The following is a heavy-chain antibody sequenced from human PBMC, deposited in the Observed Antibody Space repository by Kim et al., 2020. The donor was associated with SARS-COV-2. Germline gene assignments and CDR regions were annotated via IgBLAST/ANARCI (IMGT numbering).Heavy chain of an antibody. V-gene: IGHV4-59*01. D-gene: IGHD4-17*01. CDR1: GGSISSYY. J-gene: IGHJ4*02. CDR3: ARGDDYGDYYFDY. CDR2: IYYSGST. Sequence: SETLSLTCTASGGSISSYYWSWIRQPPGKGLEWIGYIYYSGSTNYNPSLKSRVTISVDTSKNQFSLKLSSVTAADTAVYYCARGDDYGDYYFDYWGQGTLVTVSS.